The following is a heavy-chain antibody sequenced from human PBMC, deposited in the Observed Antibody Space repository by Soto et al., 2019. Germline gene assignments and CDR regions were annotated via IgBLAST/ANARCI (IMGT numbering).Heavy chain of an antibody. V-gene: IGHV3-7*01. CDR1: GFTFSSYW. J-gene: IGHJ6*02. Sequence: AGGSLRLSCAASGFTFSSYWMSWVRQAPGKGLEWVANIKQDGSEKYYVDSVKGRFTISRDNAKNSLYLQMNSLRAEDTAVYYCARERHRYYDFWSGYYGVDYYYGMDVWGQGTTVTVSS. CDR3: ARERHRYYDFWSGYYGVDYYYGMDV. D-gene: IGHD3-3*01. CDR2: IKQDGSEK.